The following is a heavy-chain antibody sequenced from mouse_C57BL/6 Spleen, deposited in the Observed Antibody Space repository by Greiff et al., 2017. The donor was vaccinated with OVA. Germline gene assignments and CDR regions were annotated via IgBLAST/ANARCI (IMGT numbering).Heavy chain of an antibody. V-gene: IGHV1-7*01. CDR1: GYTFTSYW. J-gene: IGHJ3*01. CDR2: INPRRGYT. Sequence: QVQLQQSGAELAKPGASVKLSCKASGYTFTSYWMHWVKQRPGQGLEWIGYINPRRGYTKYNQKFKDKATLTADKSSSTAYMQLSSLTYEDSAVYCCASGDDLACFAYWGQGTLVTVSA. CDR3: ASGDDLACFAY.